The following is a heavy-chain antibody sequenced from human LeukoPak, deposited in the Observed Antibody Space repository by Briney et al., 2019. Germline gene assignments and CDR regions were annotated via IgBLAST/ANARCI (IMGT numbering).Heavy chain of an antibody. CDR2: ITSSSSSI. J-gene: IGHJ4*02. V-gene: IGHV3-48*04. CDR3: VRDPLGGHFDY. CDR1: GFTFSSYA. Sequence: QPGGSLRLSCAASGFTFSSYAMNWVRQAPGKGLEWVSYITSSSSSIFYADSVKGRFTISRDNAMNSLYLQMNSLRAEDTAIYYCVRDPLGGHFDYWGQGTLVTVSS.